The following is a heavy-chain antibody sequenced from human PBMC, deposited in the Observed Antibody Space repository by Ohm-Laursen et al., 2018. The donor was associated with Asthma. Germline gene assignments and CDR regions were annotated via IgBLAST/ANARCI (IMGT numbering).Heavy chain of an antibody. CDR2: IWYDGSNA. CDR3: AREGDASGYMDH. CDR1: GFTLSTYG. Sequence: SLRLSCSASGFTLSTYGMHWVRRAPGKGLEWVAIIWYDGSNAYYGDAVKGRFTVSRDTSKSTVYLQMNRERVEDTGVYHCAREGDASGYMDHWGQGTPVTVSS. J-gene: IGHJ4*02. V-gene: IGHV3-33*01. D-gene: IGHD3-3*01.